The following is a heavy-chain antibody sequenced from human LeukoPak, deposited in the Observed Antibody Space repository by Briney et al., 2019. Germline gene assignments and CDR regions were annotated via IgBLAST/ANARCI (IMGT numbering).Heavy chain of an antibody. CDR3: ARGQYGSGTLGH. D-gene: IGHD3-10*01. Sequence: GGSLRLSCAASGFTFSNYAMTWVCQAPGKGLEWVSQISGSGGSTYYADCVRGRFTIYRDNSKNTLYLQMSSLRAEDTAVYYCARGQYGSGTLGHWGQGPLVTVSS. CDR1: GFTFSNYA. J-gene: IGHJ4*02. V-gene: IGHV3-23*01. CDR2: ISGSGGST.